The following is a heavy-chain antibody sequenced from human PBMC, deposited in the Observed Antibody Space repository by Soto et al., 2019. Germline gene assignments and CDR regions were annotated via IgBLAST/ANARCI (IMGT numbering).Heavy chain of an antibody. CDR3: ATDGALSISGWSY. CDR1: GLTFSNVW. CDR2: IKSKTDGGTT. J-gene: IGHJ4*02. D-gene: IGHD6-19*01. Sequence: EVQLVESGGGLVKPGGSLRLSCAASGLTFSNVWMNWVRQAPGKGLEWVGRIKSKTDGGTTDYAAPVKGRFTMSRDDSNNTLYLQMNSLKTEDTAMYYCATDGALSISGWSYWGQGTLVTVSS. V-gene: IGHV3-15*01.